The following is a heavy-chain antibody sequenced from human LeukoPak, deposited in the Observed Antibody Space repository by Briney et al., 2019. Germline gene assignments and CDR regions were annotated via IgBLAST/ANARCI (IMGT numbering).Heavy chain of an antibody. CDR2: ISGSGHDI. CDR3: TRDPRHFDS. D-gene: IGHD6-6*01. CDR1: GFTFSDSY. V-gene: IGHV3-11*04. J-gene: IGHJ5*01. Sequence: PGGSLKLSCAASGFTFSDSYMTWVRQAPGKGVEWVAYISGSGHDINYSDSVKGRFTISRDNAKNSLYLQMSSLRVEDTAVYYCTRDPRHFDSCGQGTLVTVSS.